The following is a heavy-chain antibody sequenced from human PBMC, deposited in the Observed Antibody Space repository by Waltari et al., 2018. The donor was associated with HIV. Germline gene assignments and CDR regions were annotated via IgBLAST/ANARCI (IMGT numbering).Heavy chain of an antibody. D-gene: IGHD5-12*01. CDR1: GLTFSNNA. Sequence: EVQLLESGGGLVQPGGSLRLSCAASGLTFSNNAMNWVGQAPGKGLEWVSGISGSGTDRYYAGSVKGRFTISRDNSKNNLFLQMNSLRAEDTAVYYCTGGFTHVSDYWGQGTLVTVSS. V-gene: IGHV3-23*01. J-gene: IGHJ4*02. CDR3: TGGFTHVSDY. CDR2: ISGSGTDR.